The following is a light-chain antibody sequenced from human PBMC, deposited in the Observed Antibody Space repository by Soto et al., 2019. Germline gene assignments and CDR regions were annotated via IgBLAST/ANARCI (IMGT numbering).Light chain of an antibody. V-gene: IGKV1-39*01. CDR3: QQSYNAPYT. CDR1: QNIGTS. J-gene: IGKJ2*01. CDR2: SAS. Sequence: DIQMTQSPSSLSMSVGDRVTITCRASQNIGTSLNWYQMKLGRAPKLLIYSASTLQSGAPSRFSGGGSGTDSPPTINTLQPEDFATYSCQQSYNAPYTFGRGTMLEIK.